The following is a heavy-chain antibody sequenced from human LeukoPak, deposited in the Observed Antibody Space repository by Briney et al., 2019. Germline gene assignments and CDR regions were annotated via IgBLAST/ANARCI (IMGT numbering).Heavy chain of an antibody. V-gene: IGHV4-39*01. CDR3: ARLLLSAGWFDP. D-gene: IGHD2/OR15-2a*01. Sequence: SDTLSLTCTVSGGSISSANFYWGWIRQPPGKGLDWIGSIYYSGSTYYNSSLKSRPTISADTSQNQFSLKLSSVTDADTAVYYCARLLLSAGWFDPWGQGTLVTVSS. CDR2: IYYSGST. J-gene: IGHJ5*02. CDR1: GGSISSANFY.